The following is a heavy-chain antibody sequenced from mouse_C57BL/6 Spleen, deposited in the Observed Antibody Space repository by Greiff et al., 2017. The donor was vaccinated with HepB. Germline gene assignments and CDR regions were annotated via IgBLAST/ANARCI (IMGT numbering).Heavy chain of an antibody. Sequence: EVKLQESGGGLVKPGGSLKLSCAASGFTFSDYGMHWVRQAPEKGLEWVAYISSGSSTIYYADTVKGRYTISRDNAKNTLFLQMTSLRSEDTAMYYCAREDSSGPFDYWGQGTTLTVSS. D-gene: IGHD3-2*02. CDR3: AREDSSGPFDY. V-gene: IGHV5-17*01. CDR2: ISSGSSTI. J-gene: IGHJ2*01. CDR1: GFTFSDYG.